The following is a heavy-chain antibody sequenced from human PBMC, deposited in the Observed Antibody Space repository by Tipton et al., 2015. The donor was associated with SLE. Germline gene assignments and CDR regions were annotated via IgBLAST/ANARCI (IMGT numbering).Heavy chain of an antibody. Sequence: TLSLTCAVHDGSLSNYYWGWIRQPPGKGLEWIGSIYYSGSVYSHPSLKSRVTISVDTYTNQFSLKLSSVTAADSAVYYCVRGEEQNYYYTDVWGKGTAVIVSS. CDR2: IYYSGSV. J-gene: IGHJ6*03. V-gene: IGHV4-34*01. CDR3: VRGEEQNYYYTDV. CDR1: DGSLSNYY. D-gene: IGHD1/OR15-1a*01.